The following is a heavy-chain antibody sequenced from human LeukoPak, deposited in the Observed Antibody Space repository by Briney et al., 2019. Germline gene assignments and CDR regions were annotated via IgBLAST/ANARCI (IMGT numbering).Heavy chain of an antibody. CDR3: AREMATIVNQFDY. V-gene: IGHV1-18*01. Sequence: ASVKVSCKASGYTFTSYGISWVRQAPGQGLEWMGWISPYNGNTNYAQKLQGRVTMTTDTSTTTAYMELRSLRSDDAAVYYCAREMATIVNQFDYWGQGTLVTVSS. CDR1: GYTFTSYG. D-gene: IGHD5-24*01. CDR2: ISPYNGNT. J-gene: IGHJ4*02.